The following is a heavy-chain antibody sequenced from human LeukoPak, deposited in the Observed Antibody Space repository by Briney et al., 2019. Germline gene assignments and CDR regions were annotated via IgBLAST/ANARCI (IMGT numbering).Heavy chain of an antibody. CDR1: GFTFSSYA. J-gene: IGHJ2*01. V-gene: IGHV3-23*01. CDR2: ISGSGGST. CDR3: AKLDYGDYGYFDL. D-gene: IGHD4-17*01. Sequence: GGSPRLSCAASGFTFSSYAMSWVRQAPGKGLEWVSAISGSGGSTYYADSVKGRFTISRDNSKNTLYLQMNSLRAEDTAVYYCAKLDYGDYGYFDLWGRGTLVTVSS.